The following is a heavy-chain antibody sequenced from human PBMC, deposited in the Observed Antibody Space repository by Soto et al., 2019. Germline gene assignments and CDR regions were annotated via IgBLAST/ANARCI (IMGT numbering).Heavy chain of an antibody. Sequence: ASVKVSCEASGYTFTGYYMHWVRQAPGQGLEWMGWINPNSGGTNYAQKFQGWVTMTRDTSISTAYMELSRLRSDDTAVYYCARDRGIAVAGDPYYYYGMDVWGQGTTVTVSS. CDR3: ARDRGIAVAGDPYYYYGMDV. D-gene: IGHD6-19*01. V-gene: IGHV1-2*04. CDR1: GYTFTGYY. CDR2: INPNSGGT. J-gene: IGHJ6*02.